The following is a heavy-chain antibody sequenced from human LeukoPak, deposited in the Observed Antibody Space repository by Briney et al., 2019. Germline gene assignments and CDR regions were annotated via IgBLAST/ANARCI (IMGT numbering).Heavy chain of an antibody. CDR1: GFALTTYN. D-gene: IGHD6-13*01. Sequence: ASVKVSCKASGFALTTYNIVWLRQAPGQGLEWVGWVTAFNENTHYSRKVQGRVTMTRDTSTSTAYMELSRLRSDDRAIYYCAREHSITWYKFSRYYSYYMDVWGKGTKVSLSS. J-gene: IGHJ6*03. CDR3: AREHSITWYKFSRYYSYYMDV. V-gene: IGHV1-18*01. CDR2: VTAFNENT.